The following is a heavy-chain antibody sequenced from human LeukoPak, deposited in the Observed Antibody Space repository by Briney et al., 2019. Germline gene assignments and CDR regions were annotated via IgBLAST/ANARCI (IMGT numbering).Heavy chain of an antibody. Sequence: GGSLRLSCAASGFTFSSYAMSWVRQAPGKGLEWVSAISGSGGSTYYADSVKGRFTISRDNSKNTLYLKMNSLSAEDTAVYYCAKRIDYYYYGMDVWGQGTTVTVSS. CDR2: ISGSGGST. CDR3: AKRIDYYYYGMDV. V-gene: IGHV3-23*01. J-gene: IGHJ6*02. CDR1: GFTFSSYA.